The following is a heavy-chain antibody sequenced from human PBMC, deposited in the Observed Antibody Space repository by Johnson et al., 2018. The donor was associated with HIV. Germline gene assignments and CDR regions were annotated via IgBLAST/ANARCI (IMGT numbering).Heavy chain of an antibody. CDR1: GFSVSSNY. CDR2: IYSGGST. CDR3: ASAPGPDAFDI. J-gene: IGHJ3*02. Sequence: MQLVESGGGLVKPGGSLRLSCAASGFSVSSNYMSWVRQAPGKGLEWVSVIYSGGSTYYADSVKGRFTISRDNSKNTLYLQMNSLRAEDTAVYYCASAPGPDAFDIWGQGTMVTVSS. V-gene: IGHV3-66*01.